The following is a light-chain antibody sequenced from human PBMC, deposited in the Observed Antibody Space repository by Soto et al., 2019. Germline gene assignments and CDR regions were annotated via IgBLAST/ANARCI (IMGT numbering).Light chain of an antibody. Sequence: EIVMTQSPATLSVSPGERATLSCRASQSVSSSLAWYQQKPGQAPRLLIYGASTRATGIPVRFSGSGSGTDFTLTISSLQSEDFAVYYCQQYNNWWTFGQGTKVEIK. CDR2: GAS. V-gene: IGKV3-15*01. CDR1: QSVSSS. CDR3: QQYNNWWT. J-gene: IGKJ1*01.